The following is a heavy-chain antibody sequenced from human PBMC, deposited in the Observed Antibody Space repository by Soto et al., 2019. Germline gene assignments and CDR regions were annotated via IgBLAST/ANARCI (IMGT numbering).Heavy chain of an antibody. CDR3: ARDKRGRVHV. J-gene: IGHJ6*02. CDR2: MYNSGST. CDR1: GGSVSSGSHY. Sequence: SETLSLTCTVSGGSVSSGSHYWSWIRQPPGKGLEWIGYMYNSGSTNYNPSLKSRVTISVDTSKNQFSLKLSSVTAADTAVYYCARDKRGRVHVWGQGTRVTVSS. V-gene: IGHV4-61*01. D-gene: IGHD3-10*01.